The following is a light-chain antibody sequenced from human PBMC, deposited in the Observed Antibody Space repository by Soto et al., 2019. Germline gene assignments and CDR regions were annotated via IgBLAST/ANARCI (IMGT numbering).Light chain of an antibody. CDR3: QQVKSYPRT. J-gene: IGKJ4*01. Sequence: EIVLTQSPGTLSLSPGERATLSCRASQSIITNYLAWYRQKPGQAPRLLIYAASSRATGIPDRFSGSGSGTDFTLTISRLEPEDFATYYCQQVKSYPRTFGGGTKVDIK. V-gene: IGKV3-20*01. CDR1: QSIITNY. CDR2: AAS.